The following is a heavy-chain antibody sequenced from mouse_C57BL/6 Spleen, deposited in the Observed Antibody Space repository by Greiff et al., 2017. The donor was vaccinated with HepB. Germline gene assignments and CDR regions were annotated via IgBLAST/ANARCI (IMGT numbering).Heavy chain of an antibody. V-gene: IGHV1-18*01. Sequence: VQLQQSGPELVKPGASVKIPCKASGYTFTDYNMDWVKQSHGKSLEWIGDINPNNGGTIYNQKFKGKATLTVDKSSSTAYMELRSLTSEDTAVYYCARRGYYDYDHYAMDYWGQGTSVTVSS. CDR2: INPNNGGT. CDR1: GYTFTDYN. J-gene: IGHJ4*01. CDR3: ARRGYYDYDHYAMDY. D-gene: IGHD2-4*01.